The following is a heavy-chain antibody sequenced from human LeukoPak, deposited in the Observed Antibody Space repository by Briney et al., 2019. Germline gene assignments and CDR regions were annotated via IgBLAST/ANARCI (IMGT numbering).Heavy chain of an antibody. V-gene: IGHV4-59*01. CDR2: IHRSGST. D-gene: IGHD5-18*01. CDR3: ARFGYSYGLDY. CDR1: GXSISPYY. J-gene: IGHJ4*02. Sequence: PSETLSLTCTVSGXSISPYYWSWIRQPPGKGLEWIGYIHRSGSTNYNPSLKSRVTISVDTSKNQFSLKLSSVTAADTAVYYCARFGYSYGLDYWGQGTLVTVSS.